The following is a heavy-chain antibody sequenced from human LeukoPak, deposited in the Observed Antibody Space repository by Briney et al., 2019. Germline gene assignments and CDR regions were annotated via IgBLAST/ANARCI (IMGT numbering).Heavy chain of an antibody. CDR3: ARRGGEYSSSSTNWFDP. CDR1: GFIFDDYG. CDR2: INWNGSST. V-gene: IGHV3-20*04. Sequence: PGGSLRLSCAASGFIFDDYGMSWVRQAPGKGLEWVSGINWNGSSTGYADSVKGRFTISRDNAKNSLYLQMNSLRAEDTALYYCARRGGEYSSSSTNWFDPWGQGTLVTVSS. J-gene: IGHJ5*02. D-gene: IGHD6-6*01.